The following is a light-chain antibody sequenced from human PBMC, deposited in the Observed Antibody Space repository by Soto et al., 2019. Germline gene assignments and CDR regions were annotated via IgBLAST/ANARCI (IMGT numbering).Light chain of an antibody. Sequence: QSVMTHPASVSGSPGQSITISCTGTSSDVGGYNYVSWYQQHPGKAPKLMIYDVSNRPSGVSNRFSGSKSGNTASLTISGLQAEDEADDYCSSYTSSSTYVVFGGGTQLTVL. CDR3: SSYTSSSTYVV. CDR2: DVS. CDR1: SSDVGGYNY. J-gene: IGLJ2*01. V-gene: IGLV2-14*01.